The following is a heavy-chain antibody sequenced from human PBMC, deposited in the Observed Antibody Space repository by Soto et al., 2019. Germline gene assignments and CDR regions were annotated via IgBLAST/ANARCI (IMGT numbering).Heavy chain of an antibody. CDR2: YYHSGST. J-gene: IGHJ5*01. V-gene: IGHV4-38-2*02. Sequence: SWIRKPTGKGMEWIGMYYHSGSTYYNPSLMRRVTISVDTSKNQFSLKLSSVTAADTAVYYCARVIAAFFFLEENW. CDR3: ARVIAAFFFLEENW. D-gene: IGHD3-3*02.